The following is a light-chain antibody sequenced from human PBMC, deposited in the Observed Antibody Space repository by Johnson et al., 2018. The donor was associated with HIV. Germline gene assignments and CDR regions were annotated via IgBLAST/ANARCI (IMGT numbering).Light chain of an antibody. J-gene: IGLJ1*01. CDR1: SSNIGNNY. Sequence: QSVLTQPPSVSAAPGQKVTISCSGSSSNIGNNYVSWYQQLPGTAPKLLIYENNKRPSGIPDRFSGSKSGTSATLDITGLQTGDEADYYCAPWDNSLKGVFGTGTKVTVL. V-gene: IGLV1-51*02. CDR3: APWDNSLKGV. CDR2: ENN.